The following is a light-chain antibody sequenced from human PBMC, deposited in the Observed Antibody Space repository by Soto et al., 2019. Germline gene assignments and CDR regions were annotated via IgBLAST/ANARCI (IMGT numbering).Light chain of an antibody. CDR3: ISYTGRGTLV. CDR1: SSDVGGYNY. V-gene: IGLV2-14*01. CDR2: EVN. J-gene: IGLJ7*01. Sequence: QSALTQPASVSGSPGQSITISCTGTSSDVGGYNYVSWYQQHPGKTPKIMIFEVNDRPSGVSNRFSGSKSGNTASLTISGLQAEDEADYYCISYTGRGTLVFGGGTQLTVL.